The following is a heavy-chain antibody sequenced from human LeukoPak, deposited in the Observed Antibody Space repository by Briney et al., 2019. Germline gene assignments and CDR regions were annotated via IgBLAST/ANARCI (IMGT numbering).Heavy chain of an antibody. CDR3: ARRFSYRLPDY. CDR1: GYTFTSYD. Sequence: ASVKVSCKASGYTFTSYDINWVRQATGQGLEWMGWMNPNSGNTGYAQKLQGRVTMTTDTSTSTAYMELRSLRSDDTAVYYCARRFSYRLPDYWGQGTLVTVSS. J-gene: IGHJ4*02. V-gene: IGHV1-8*01. CDR2: MNPNSGNT. D-gene: IGHD1-26*01.